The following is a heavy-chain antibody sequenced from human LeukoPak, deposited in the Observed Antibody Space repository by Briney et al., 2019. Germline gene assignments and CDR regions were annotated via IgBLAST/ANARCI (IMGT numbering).Heavy chain of an antibody. CDR1: GFTFSSYA. Sequence: PGGSLRLSCAASGFTFSSYAMSWVRQAPGKGLEWVSSISGSGGRTHYADSVRGRFTISRDNSNNTLYLQMDSLRAEDTAVYYCAKSSAYSGYLDYWGQGTLVTVSS. V-gene: IGHV3-23*01. CDR3: AKSSAYSGYLDY. J-gene: IGHJ4*02. D-gene: IGHD5-12*01. CDR2: ISGSGGRT.